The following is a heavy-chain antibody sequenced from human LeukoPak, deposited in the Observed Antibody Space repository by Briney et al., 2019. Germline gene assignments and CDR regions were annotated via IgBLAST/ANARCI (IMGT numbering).Heavy chain of an antibody. V-gene: IGHV5-51*01. CDR2: IYPGDSDT. CDR1: GYSFTSYW. D-gene: IGHD6-19*01. J-gene: IGHJ4*02. Sequence: GESLKFSCRGSGYSFTSYWIGWVRQMPGKGLEWMGIIYPGDSDTRYSPSFQGRVTISADKSISTAYLQWSSLTASDTAMYYCARPDSSGWYMDYWGQGTLVTVSS. CDR3: ARPDSSGWYMDY.